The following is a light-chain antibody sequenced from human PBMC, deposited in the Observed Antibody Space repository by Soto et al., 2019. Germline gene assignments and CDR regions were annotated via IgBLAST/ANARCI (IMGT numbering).Light chain of an antibody. CDR1: QGISSY. V-gene: IGKV1-8*01. J-gene: IGKJ2*01. CDR2: AAS. CDR3: QQYYSYPPT. Sequence: AIRMTQSPSSFSASTGDRVTITCRACQGISSYLAWYQQKPGKAPKLLIYAASPLQSGVPSRFSGSGSGTDFTLTISCLQSEDFATYYCQQYYSYPPTLGQGTKLEIK.